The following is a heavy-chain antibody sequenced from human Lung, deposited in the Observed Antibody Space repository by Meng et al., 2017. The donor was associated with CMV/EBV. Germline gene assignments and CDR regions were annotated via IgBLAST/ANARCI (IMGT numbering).Heavy chain of an antibody. V-gene: IGHV6-1*01. D-gene: IGHD4-23*01. CDR3: ARGINGGCGD. CDR2: TYYRSKWYH. J-gene: IGHJ4*02. Sequence: QLEQAGSGTGEPSPTLSTTCAHSGDIVPSNSAAWHWIRQSPSRGLEWLGRTYYRSKWYHEYAVSVKSRITISPDTPKNQFSLQLNSMTPEDTAVYYCARGINGGCGDWGQGTLVTVSS. CDR1: GDIVPSNSAA.